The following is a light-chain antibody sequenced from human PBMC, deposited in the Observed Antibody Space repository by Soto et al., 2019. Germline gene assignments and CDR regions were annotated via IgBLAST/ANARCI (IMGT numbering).Light chain of an antibody. J-gene: IGKJ1*01. V-gene: IGKV3-15*01. CDR2: GAS. CDR3: QQYNNWPRT. CDR1: QSVNSN. Sequence: EIVMTQSPATLSVSPGERATLSFRASQSVNSNLAWYQQKPGQAPRLLIYGASTKATGFPARFSGSGSGTKFTLTISSLQSEDFAVYYCQQYNNWPRTFGQGTKV.